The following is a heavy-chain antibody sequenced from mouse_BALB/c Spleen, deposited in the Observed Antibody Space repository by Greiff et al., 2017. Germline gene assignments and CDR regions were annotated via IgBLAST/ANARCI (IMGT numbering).Heavy chain of an antibody. CDR1: GYTFTSYW. J-gene: IGHJ4*01. D-gene: IGHD2-4*01. CDR2: INPSTGYT. V-gene: IGHV1-7*01. Sequence: QVQLQQSGAELAKPGASVKMSCKASGYTFTSYWMHWVKQRPGQGLEWIGYINPSTGYTEYNQKFKDKATLTADKSSSTAYMQLSSLTSEDSAVYYCARSGYDYDGYAMDYWGQGTSVTVSS. CDR3: ARSGYDYDGYAMDY.